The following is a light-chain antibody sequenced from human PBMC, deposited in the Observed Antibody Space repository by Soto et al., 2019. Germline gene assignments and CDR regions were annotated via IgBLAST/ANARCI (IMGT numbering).Light chain of an antibody. J-gene: IGKJ4*01. CDR2: DAS. Sequence: DIQMSQSPSSLSASVGDGVTITCQASQDITNYLNWYQHKPGKPPKLLIYDASNLETGVPSRFSGSGSGTAFTFTISSLQPADIPTYYCQQYDHLPFGFGGGTKVEIK. CDR1: QDITNY. V-gene: IGKV1-33*01. CDR3: QQYDHLPFG.